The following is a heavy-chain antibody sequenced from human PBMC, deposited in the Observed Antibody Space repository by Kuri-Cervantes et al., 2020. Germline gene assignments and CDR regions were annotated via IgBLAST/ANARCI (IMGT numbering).Heavy chain of an antibody. CDR1: GFTFSDYY. V-gene: IGHV3-69-1*02. J-gene: IGHJ4*02. CDR3: ARVGRSTRPGY. D-gene: IGHD6-6*01. Sequence: GGSLRLSCAASGFTFSDYYMNWVRQAPGKGLEWVSSISSSSTIYYADSVKGRFTISRDNAKNSLYLQMNSLRAEDTAVYYCARVGRSTRPGYWGQGTLVTVSS. CDR2: ISSSSTI.